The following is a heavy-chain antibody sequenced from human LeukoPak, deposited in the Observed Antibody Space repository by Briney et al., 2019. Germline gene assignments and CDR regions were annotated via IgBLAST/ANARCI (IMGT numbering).Heavy chain of an antibody. D-gene: IGHD6-19*01. CDR1: GFTFSSYA. CDR2: ISGGGGST. Sequence: PGGSLRLSCAVSGFTFSSYAMSWVRQAPGKGLEWVSSISGGGGSTYYADSVLGRFTISRDNSKNTLFLQMNSLRGADTAVYYCGRCGSGWYYFDYWGQGTLVTVSS. CDR3: GRCGSGWYYFDY. J-gene: IGHJ4*02. V-gene: IGHV3-23*01.